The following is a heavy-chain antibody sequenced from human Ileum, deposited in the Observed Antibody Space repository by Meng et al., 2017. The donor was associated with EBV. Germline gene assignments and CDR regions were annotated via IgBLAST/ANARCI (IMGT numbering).Heavy chain of an antibody. CDR1: GGPINSSSYY. J-gene: IGHJ5*02. D-gene: IGHD6-13*01. CDR2: IYYSGRT. V-gene: IGHV4-39*01. CDR3: ARPIAAAGWFDP. Sequence: QLQRKGSGPGLVKPSETLSLTCTVAGGPINSSSYYWGWIRQPPGKGLEWIGSIYYSGRTYYNPSLKSRVTISVDTSKNQFSLKLSSVTAADTAVYYCARPIAAAGWFDPWGQGTLVTVSS.